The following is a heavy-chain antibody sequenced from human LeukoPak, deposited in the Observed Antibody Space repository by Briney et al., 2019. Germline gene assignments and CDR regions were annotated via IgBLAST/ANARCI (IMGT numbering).Heavy chain of an antibody. J-gene: IGHJ5*02. D-gene: IGHD3-3*01. CDR1: GYSFTSYW. Sequence: GESLKISCKGSGYSFTSYWSGWVRQMPGKGLEWMGIIYPGDSDTRYSPSFQGQVTISADKSISTAYLQWSSLKASDTAMYYCARASIFGVEKGWFDPWGQGTLVTVSS. CDR2: IYPGDSDT. V-gene: IGHV5-51*01. CDR3: ARASIFGVEKGWFDP.